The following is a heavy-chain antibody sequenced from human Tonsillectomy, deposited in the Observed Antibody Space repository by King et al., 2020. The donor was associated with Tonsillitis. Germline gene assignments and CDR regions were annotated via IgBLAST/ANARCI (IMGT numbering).Heavy chain of an antibody. CDR3: ARLTEDFDY. CDR2: LNTNTGFP. V-gene: IGHV7-4-1*02. D-gene: IGHD7-27*01. J-gene: IGHJ4*02. Sequence: VQLVESGSELKKPGASVKVSCKASGYTFTDYTINWVRQAPGQGLEWMGWLNTNTGFPTYAQDFTRRFVFSLDTSINTAYLQITSLKTEDTALYYCARLTEDFDYWGQGTLVTVSS. CDR1: GYTFTDYT.